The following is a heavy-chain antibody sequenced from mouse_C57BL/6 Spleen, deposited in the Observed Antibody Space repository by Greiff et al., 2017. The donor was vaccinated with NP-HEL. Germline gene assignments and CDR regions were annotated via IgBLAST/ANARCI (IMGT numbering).Heavy chain of an antibody. CDR3: ARKGITTVVNAMDY. CDR1: GYTFTDYY. CDR2: IYPGSGNT. V-gene: IGHV1-76*01. Sequence: QVQLKQSGAELVRPGASVKLSCKASGYTFTDYYINWVKQRPGQGLEWIARIYPGSGNTYYNEKFKGKATLTAEKSSSTAYMQLSSLTSEDSAVYFCARKGITTVVNAMDYWGQGTSVTVSS. J-gene: IGHJ4*01. D-gene: IGHD1-1*01.